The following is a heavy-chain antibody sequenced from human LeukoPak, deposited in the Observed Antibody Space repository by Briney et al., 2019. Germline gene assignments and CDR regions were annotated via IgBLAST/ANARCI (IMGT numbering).Heavy chain of an antibody. V-gene: IGHV4-59*01. Sequence: SETLSLTCTVSGGSISSYYWSWIRQPPGKGLEWIGYIYYSGSTNYNPSLKSRVTISVDTSKNQFSLKLSSVTAADTAVYYCASRGRITIFGVAASAFDIWGQGTMVTVSS. CDR1: GGSISSYY. J-gene: IGHJ3*02. D-gene: IGHD3-3*01. CDR2: IYYSGST. CDR3: ASRGRITIFGVAASAFDI.